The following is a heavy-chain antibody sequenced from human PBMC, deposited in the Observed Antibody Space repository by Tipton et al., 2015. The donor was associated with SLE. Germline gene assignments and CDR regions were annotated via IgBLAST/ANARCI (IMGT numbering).Heavy chain of an antibody. J-gene: IGHJ4*02. Sequence: TLSLTCAVYGGSFSSGSNHWSWIRQPAGKGLEWIGYIYTSGSTNYNPSLKSRVTISLDTSKNQFSLKLSSVTAAATAVYYCARADSGSPTANYWGQGTLVTVSS. CDR2: IYTSGST. D-gene: IGHD1-26*01. CDR3: ARADSGSPTANY. CDR1: GGSFSSGSNH. V-gene: IGHV4-61*09.